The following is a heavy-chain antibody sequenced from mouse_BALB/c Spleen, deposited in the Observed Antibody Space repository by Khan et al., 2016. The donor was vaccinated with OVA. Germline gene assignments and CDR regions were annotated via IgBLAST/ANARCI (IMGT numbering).Heavy chain of an antibody. Sequence: VQLKESGPDLVKPGASVKISCKASGYSFTLYYMTWVKQSHGKSLEWIGRVNPNTGGSDYNQEFKGKAILTVDKSSNTAYMELHSLTSEDSAVYYCARGYDFFAYGGQGTLVTVSA. V-gene: IGHV1-26*01. J-gene: IGHJ3*01. CDR2: VNPNTGGS. CDR1: GYSFTLYY. CDR3: ARGYDFFAY. D-gene: IGHD2-14*01.